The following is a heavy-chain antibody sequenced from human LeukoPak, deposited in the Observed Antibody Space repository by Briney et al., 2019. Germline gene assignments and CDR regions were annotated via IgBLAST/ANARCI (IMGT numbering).Heavy chain of an antibody. D-gene: IGHD3-10*01. CDR3: ASAITMVRGVAFDY. CDR1: GYSITSYC. Sequence: GESLKISSKGSGYSITSYCIGWGRQMPGKVLEWMWVIYPGGSDTRYSPSFQGQVTISADKSISTGYLQWSSLKASDTAMYYCASAITMVRGVAFDYWGQGTLVTVSS. V-gene: IGHV5-51*01. CDR2: IYPGGSDT. J-gene: IGHJ4*02.